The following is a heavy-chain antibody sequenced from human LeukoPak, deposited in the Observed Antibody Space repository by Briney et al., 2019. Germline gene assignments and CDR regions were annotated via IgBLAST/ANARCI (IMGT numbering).Heavy chain of an antibody. CDR2: ISGSGGST. CDR3: AKDVVAGSYYQYFDY. D-gene: IGHD1-26*01. Sequence: GGSLRLSCAASGFTFSSYAMSWVRQAPGKGLEGVSAISGSGGSTYYADSVKGRFTISRDNSKNTLYLQMNSLRAEDTAVYYCAKDVVAGSYYQYFDYWGQGTLVTVSS. CDR1: GFTFSSYA. V-gene: IGHV3-23*01. J-gene: IGHJ4*02.